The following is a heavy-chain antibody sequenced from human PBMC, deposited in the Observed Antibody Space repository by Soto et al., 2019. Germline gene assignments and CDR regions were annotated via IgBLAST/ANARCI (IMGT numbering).Heavy chain of an antibody. CDR2: ISSSGDHT. D-gene: IGHD4-4*01. J-gene: IGHJ4*02. Sequence: EVQLLESGGGLVQPGGSLRLSCADSAFTFSNYAVSWVRQAPGKGLDWVSAISSSGDHTFYADSVKGRFTISRDNSKNTLYLQVNRLRAEDTAVSSCAKLVRPGLQFFDFWGQGTLVTVSS. V-gene: IGHV3-23*01. CDR1: AFTFSNYA. CDR3: AKLVRPGLQFFDF.